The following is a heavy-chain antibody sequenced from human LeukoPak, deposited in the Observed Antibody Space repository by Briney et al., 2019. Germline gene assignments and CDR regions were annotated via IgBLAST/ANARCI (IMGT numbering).Heavy chain of an antibody. CDR3: ARELIVVPAASGPNWFDP. D-gene: IGHD2-2*01. CDR2: IIPIFGTA. J-gene: IGHJ5*02. Sequence: SVKVSCKASGGTFSSYAISWLRQAPGQGLEWMGGIIPIFGTANYAQKFQGRVTITADESTSTAYMELSSLRSEDTAVYYCARELIVVPAASGPNWFDPWAREPWSPSPQ. V-gene: IGHV1-69*13. CDR1: GGTFSSYA.